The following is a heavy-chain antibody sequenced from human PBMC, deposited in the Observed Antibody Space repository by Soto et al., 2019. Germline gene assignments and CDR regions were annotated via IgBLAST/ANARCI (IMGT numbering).Heavy chain of an antibody. CDR2: INHSGST. D-gene: IGHD3-9*01. CDR3: ARLLVTRYYYYYYGMDV. Sequence: PSETLSLTCAVYGGSFSGYYWSWIRQPPGKGPEWIGEINHSGSTNYNPSLKSRVTISVDTSKNQFSLKLSSVTAADTAVYYCARLLVTRYYYYYYGMDVWGQGTTVTVSS. CDR1: GGSFSGYY. V-gene: IGHV4-34*01. J-gene: IGHJ6*02.